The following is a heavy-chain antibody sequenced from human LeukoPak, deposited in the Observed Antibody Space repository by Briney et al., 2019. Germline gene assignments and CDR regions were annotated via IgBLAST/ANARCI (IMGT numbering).Heavy chain of an antibody. V-gene: IGHV1-46*01. CDR3: ARAGWSIYYYYMDV. CDR1: GYTFTSYY. D-gene: IGHD6-19*01. CDR2: INPSGDPT. Sequence: ASVKVSCKASGYTFTSYYMHWVRQAPGQGLEWVGIINPSGDPTTYAQKFQGRVTMTSDMSTSTVYMELSSLRSEDTAVYYCARAGWSIYYYYMDVWGKGTTATISS. J-gene: IGHJ6*03.